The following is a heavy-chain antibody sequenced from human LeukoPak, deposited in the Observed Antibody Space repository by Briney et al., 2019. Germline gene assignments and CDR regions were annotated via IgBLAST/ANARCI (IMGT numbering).Heavy chain of an antibody. Sequence: GGSLRLSCAGSGFTFRSYSMNWVRQAPGKGLEWVSSISSSSYIYYADSVKGRFTISRDNSKNTLYLQMNSLRAEDTAVYYCAKDIVVVPAATSLDYRGQGTLVTVSS. J-gene: IGHJ4*02. CDR1: GFTFRSYS. CDR3: AKDIVVVPAATSLDY. CDR2: ISSSSYI. D-gene: IGHD2-2*01. V-gene: IGHV3-21*01.